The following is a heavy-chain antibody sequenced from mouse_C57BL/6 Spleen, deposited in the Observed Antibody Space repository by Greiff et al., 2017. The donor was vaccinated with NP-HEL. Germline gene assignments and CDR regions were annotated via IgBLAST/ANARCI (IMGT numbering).Heavy chain of an antibody. D-gene: IGHD2-2*01. Sequence: EVHLVESGGDLVKPGGSLKLSCAASGFTFSSYGMSWVRQTPDKRLEWVATISSGGSYTYYPDRVKGRFTISRDNATNTLYLQLRRLKSEDTAMYYCARHGVGSTMVTRTGLYYFDDWGQGTTLTVSS. CDR2: ISSGGSYT. J-gene: IGHJ2*01. CDR1: GFTFSSYG. CDR3: ARHGVGSTMVTRTGLYYFDD. V-gene: IGHV5-6*01.